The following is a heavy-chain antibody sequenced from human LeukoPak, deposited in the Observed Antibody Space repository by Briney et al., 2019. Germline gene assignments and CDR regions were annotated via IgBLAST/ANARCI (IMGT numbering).Heavy chain of an antibody. D-gene: IGHD2-21*02. Sequence: ASVKVSCKASGYTFTSYGISWVRQAPRRGLEWMGWISAYNGNTNYAQKLQGRVTMTTDTSTSTAYMELRSLRSDDTAVYYCARDLLEHIVVVTAIPAGYWGQGTLVTVSS. CDR1: GYTFTSYG. CDR2: ISAYNGNT. J-gene: IGHJ4*02. V-gene: IGHV1-18*01. CDR3: ARDLLEHIVVVTAIPAGY.